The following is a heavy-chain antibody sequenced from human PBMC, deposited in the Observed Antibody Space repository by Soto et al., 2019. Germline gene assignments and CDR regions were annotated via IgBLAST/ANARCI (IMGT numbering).Heavy chain of an antibody. D-gene: IGHD1-26*01. CDR2: IFPMYGTP. J-gene: IGHJ3*02. CDR1: GGAFSRYA. Sequence: QVLLVQSGAEVKKPGSSVKVSCKASGGAFSRYASSWVRQAPGQGFEWVGGIFPMYGTPVYAQKLQGRVTLTADEATTTAYMELSGLRYEDTAFYYCARYYEYQILEFAALDIWGQGTMVTVSS. V-gene: IGHV1-69*01. CDR3: ARYYEYQILEFAALDI.